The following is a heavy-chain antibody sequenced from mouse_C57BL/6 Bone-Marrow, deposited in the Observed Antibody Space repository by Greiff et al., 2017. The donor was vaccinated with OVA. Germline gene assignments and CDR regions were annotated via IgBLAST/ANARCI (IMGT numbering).Heavy chain of an antibody. CDR1: GFTFSSYG. CDR3: ARHYYGSYWYFDV. D-gene: IGHD1-1*01. V-gene: IGHV5-6*01. Sequence: EVHLVESGGDLVKPGGSLKLSCAASGFTFSSYGMSWVRQTQDKRLEWVATISSGGSYTYYPDSVKGRFTISRDNAKNTLYLQMSSLKSEDTAMYYCARHYYGSYWYFDVWGTGTTVTVAS. CDR2: ISSGGSYT. J-gene: IGHJ1*03.